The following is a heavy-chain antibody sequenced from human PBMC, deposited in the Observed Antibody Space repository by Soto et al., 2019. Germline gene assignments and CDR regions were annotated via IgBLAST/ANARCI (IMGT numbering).Heavy chain of an antibody. D-gene: IGHD2-15*01. CDR1: GFRFSNYV. CDR3: AKDKGGQFYYFDH. V-gene: IGHV3-23*01. J-gene: IGHJ4*02. CDR2: ITGSDGRT. Sequence: PGGSLRLSCEASGFRFSNYVMSWVRQAPEQAPEWVSTITGSDGRTYYADSVKGRFTVSRDNTRNTLYLQMNSLRADDTAVYYCAKDKGGQFYYFDHWGLGTLVTVS.